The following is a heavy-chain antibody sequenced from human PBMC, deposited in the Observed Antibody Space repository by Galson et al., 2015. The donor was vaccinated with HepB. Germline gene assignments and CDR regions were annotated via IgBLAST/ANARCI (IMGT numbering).Heavy chain of an antibody. D-gene: IGHD1-1*01. CDR3: ARHSVPTDAFDI. CDR1: GGSISSSSYY. V-gene: IGHV4-39*01. Sequence: TLSLTCTVSGGSISSSSYYWGWIRQPPGKGLEWIGSIYYSGSTYYNPSLKSRVTISVDTSKNQFSLKLSSVTAADTAVYYCARHSVPTDAFDIWGQGTMVTVSS. J-gene: IGHJ3*02. CDR2: IYYSGST.